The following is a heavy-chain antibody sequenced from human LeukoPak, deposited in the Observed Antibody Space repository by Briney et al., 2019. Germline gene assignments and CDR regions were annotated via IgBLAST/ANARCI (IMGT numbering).Heavy chain of an antibody. CDR2: IKQDGSEK. D-gene: IGHD3-10*01. CDR3: ARDRAVRGQYGMDV. CDR1: RFTFSSYW. V-gene: IGHV3-7*03. J-gene: IGHJ6*04. Sequence: GGSLRLSCAASRFTFSSYWMSWVRQAPGKGLEWVANIKQDGSEKYYVDSVKGRFTISRDNAKNSLYLQMNSLRAEDTAVYYCARDRAVRGQYGMDVWGNGTTVTVSS.